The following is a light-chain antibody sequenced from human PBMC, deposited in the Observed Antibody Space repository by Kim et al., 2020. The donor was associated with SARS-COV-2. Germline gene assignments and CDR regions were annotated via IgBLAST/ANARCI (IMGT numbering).Light chain of an antibody. CDR1: SRRSYY. Sequence: SSELTQDPAVSVALGQTVRITCQGDSRRSYYATWYQQKPGQAPILGIYGKNNRPSGIPDRFSGSSSGNTASLTITGNQAGDEADYYCNSRDSNDNVVFGG. CDR3: NSRDSNDNVV. CDR2: GKN. J-gene: IGLJ2*01. V-gene: IGLV3-19*01.